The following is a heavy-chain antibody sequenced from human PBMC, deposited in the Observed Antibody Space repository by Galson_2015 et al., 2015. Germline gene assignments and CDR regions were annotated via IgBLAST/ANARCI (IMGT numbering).Heavy chain of an antibody. CDR3: ARDPQDNSGWSCYFDY. CDR2: IWYDGSNK. V-gene: IGHV3-30*19. J-gene: IGHJ4*02. Sequence: SLRLSCAASGFTFSSYGMHWVRQAPGKGLEWVAVIWYDGSNKYYADSVKGRFTISRDNSKNTLYLQMSSLRAEDTAVYYCARDPQDNSGWSCYFDYWGQGTLVTVSS. CDR1: GFTFSSYG. D-gene: IGHD6-19*01.